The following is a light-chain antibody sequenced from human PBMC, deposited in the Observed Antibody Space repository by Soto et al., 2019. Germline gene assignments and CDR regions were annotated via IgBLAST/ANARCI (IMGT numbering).Light chain of an antibody. V-gene: IGKV3-20*01. Sequence: EIVLTQSPDTLSLSPGERATLSCRASQSVTSSYLAWYQHKPGQAPRLLIYGASLRATGIPDRFSGSASGTDFSLTISRLETEDFAVYYCQQHGFSPRTFGPGTRVEIK. J-gene: IGKJ1*01. CDR1: QSVTSSY. CDR2: GAS. CDR3: QQHGFSPRT.